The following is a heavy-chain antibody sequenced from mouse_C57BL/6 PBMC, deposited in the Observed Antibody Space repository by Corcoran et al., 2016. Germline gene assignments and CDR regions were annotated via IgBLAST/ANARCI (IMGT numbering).Heavy chain of an antibody. J-gene: IGHJ2*01. CDR1: GYTFTDYY. CDR3: ARWGPGQTFVY. CDR2: SNPNNGGT. D-gene: IGHD3-3*01. Sequence: EVQLQQSGPELVKPGASVKISCKASGYTFTDYYMNWVKQSHGKSLEWMGDSNPNNGGTSYNQKFKGKATVTVDKSSSTAYMELRSLTSEDSAVYYCARWGPGQTFVYVGQGTTLTVSS. V-gene: IGHV1-26*01.